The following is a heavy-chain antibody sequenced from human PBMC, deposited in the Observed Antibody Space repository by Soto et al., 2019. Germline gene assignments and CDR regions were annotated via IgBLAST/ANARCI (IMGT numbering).Heavy chain of an antibody. V-gene: IGHV5-51*01. D-gene: IGHD2-2*01. CDR3: ARLAGVPAAIIYYGMDV. J-gene: IGHJ6*02. CDR1: GYSFTSYW. CDR2: IYPGDSDT. Sequence: GESLKISCKGSGYSFTSYWIGWVRQMPGKGLEWMGIIYPGDSDTRYSPSFQAQVTISADKSISTAYLQWSSLKASDTAMYYCARLAGVPAAIIYYGMDVWGQGTTVTVSS.